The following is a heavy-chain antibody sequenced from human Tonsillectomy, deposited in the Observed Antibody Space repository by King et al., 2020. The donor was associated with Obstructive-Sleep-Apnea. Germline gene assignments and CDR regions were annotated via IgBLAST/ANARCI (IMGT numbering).Heavy chain of an antibody. CDR2: IYYSGST. D-gene: IGHD4-11*01. CDR3: ARDATPKDYRTHDEYYFDY. J-gene: IGHJ4*02. Sequence: QVQLQESGPGLVKPSETLSLTCTGSGGSISSYYWSWIRQPPGKGLEGIGYIYYSGSTKYNPSLNSRGTISVDTSKNQFSLKLSSVTAADTAVYYCARDATPKDYRTHDEYYFDYWGQGTLVTVSS. V-gene: IGHV4-59*01. CDR1: GGSISSYY.